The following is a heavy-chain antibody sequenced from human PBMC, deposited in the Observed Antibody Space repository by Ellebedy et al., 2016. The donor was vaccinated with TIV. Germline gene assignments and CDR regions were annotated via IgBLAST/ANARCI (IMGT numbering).Heavy chain of an antibody. J-gene: IGHJ4*02. CDR3: ARVRGVGFGMQLWTFDY. CDR1: GGSISGYY. D-gene: IGHD5-18*01. Sequence: MPSETLSLTCTVSGGSISGYYWSWLRQSPGKGLEWIGYIYYTGSTNCNPSLKSRVTISLDSSKNRFSLKVNSLTAADTAVYYCARVRGVGFGMQLWTFDYWGRGTQVAVSS. V-gene: IGHV4-59*01. CDR2: IYYTGST.